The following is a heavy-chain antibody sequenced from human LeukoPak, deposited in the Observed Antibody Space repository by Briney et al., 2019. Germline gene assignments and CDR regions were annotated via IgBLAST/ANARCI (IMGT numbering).Heavy chain of an antibody. D-gene: IGHD3/OR15-3a*01. CDR3: AKTRGETGYYTRGFPSDY. V-gene: IGHV3-23*01. CDR1: GFTFSSYA. J-gene: IGHJ4*02. Sequence: PGGSLRLSCAASGFTFSSYAMSWVRQAPGKGLEWVSAISGSGGSTYYADSVKGRSTISRDNSKNTLYLQMNSLRAEDTAVYYCAKTRGETGYYTRGFPSDYWGQGTLVTVSS. CDR2: ISGSGGST.